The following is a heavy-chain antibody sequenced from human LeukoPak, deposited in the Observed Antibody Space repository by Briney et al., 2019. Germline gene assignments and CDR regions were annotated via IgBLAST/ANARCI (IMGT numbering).Heavy chain of an antibody. CDR1: GFTFSSYA. CDR3: ARGLRWNDY. V-gene: IGHV3-30*04. CDR2: ISYDGSNK. D-gene: IGHD4-23*01. J-gene: IGHJ4*02. Sequence: PGRSLRLSCAASGFTFSSYAMHWVRQAPGKGLEWVAVISYDGSNKYYADSVKGRFTISRDNSKNTLYLQLNSLRAEDTAVYYCARGLRWNDYWGQGTLVAVSS.